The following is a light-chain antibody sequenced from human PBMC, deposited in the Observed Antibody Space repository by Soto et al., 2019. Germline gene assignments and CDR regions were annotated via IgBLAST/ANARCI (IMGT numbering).Light chain of an antibody. V-gene: IGKV1-6*01. J-gene: IGKJ4*01. CDR1: QSISSY. Sequence: IQMTQSPSSLSASVGDRVTITCRASQSISSYLNWYQQKPGKAPKLLIYDASNLQSGVPSRFSGRGYGTDFTLTISSLQPEDFATYYCLQDYNYPLTFGGGTKVDIK. CDR2: DAS. CDR3: LQDYNYPLT.